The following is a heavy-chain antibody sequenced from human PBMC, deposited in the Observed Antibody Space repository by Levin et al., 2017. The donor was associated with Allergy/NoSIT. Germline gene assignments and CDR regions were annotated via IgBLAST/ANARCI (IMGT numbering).Heavy chain of an antibody. V-gene: IGHV1-2*02. Sequence: GGSLRLSCKASGYTFTGYYMHWVRQAPGQGLEWMGWINPNSGGTNYAQKFQGRVTMNRDTSISTAYMELSRLRSDDTAVYYCARGGWGSSSWYVFNYWGQGTLVTVSS. CDR2: INPNSGGT. CDR3: ARGGWGSSSWYVFNY. CDR1: GYTFTGYY. J-gene: IGHJ4*02. D-gene: IGHD6-13*01.